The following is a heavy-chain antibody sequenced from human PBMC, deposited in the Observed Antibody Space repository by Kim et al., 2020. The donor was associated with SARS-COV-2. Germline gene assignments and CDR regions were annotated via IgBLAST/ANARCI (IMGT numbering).Heavy chain of an antibody. J-gene: IGHJ4*02. CDR2: GSTI. V-gene: IGHV3-11*04. Sequence: GSTIYYADSVKGRFTISRDNAKNSLYLQMNSLRAEDTAVYYCARDPPFDYWGQGTLVTVSS. CDR3: ARDPPFDY.